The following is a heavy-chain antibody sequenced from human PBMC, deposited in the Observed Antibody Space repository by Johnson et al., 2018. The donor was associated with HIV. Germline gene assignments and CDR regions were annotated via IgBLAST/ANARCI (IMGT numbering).Heavy chain of an antibody. CDR3: AREGEPDGFDI. CDR2: IKEDVSEK. D-gene: IGHD3-16*01. CDR1: GFTFSSYW. Sequence: VQLVESGGGLVQPGGSLRLSCAASGFTFSSYWMNWVRQAPGKGLEWVANIKEDVSEKYYVDSVWGRFTISRDNAKNSLYLQMNSLRAEDTAVYYCAREGEPDGFDIWGQGTMVTVSS. V-gene: IGHV3-7*01. J-gene: IGHJ3*02.